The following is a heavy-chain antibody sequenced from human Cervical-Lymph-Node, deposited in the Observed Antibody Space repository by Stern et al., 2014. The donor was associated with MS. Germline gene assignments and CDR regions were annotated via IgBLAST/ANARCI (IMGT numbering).Heavy chain of an antibody. CDR2: IHDSGST. CDR3: ATTRWDLFTWNWFDP. D-gene: IGHD1-26*01. J-gene: IGHJ5*02. Sequence: VQLVESGPGLVKPSQTLSLTCTVSGGSISSSGYYWSWIRQPADKGLEWIGRIHDSGSTYYNPSLKSRVTISNDPAQHQFSLKLPSVTAADTAVYYCATTRWDLFTWNWFDPWGQGTLVTVSS. CDR1: GGSISSSGYY. V-gene: IGHV4-61*02.